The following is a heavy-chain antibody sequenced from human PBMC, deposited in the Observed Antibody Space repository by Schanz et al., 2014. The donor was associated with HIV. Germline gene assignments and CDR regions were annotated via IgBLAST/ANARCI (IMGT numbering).Heavy chain of an antibody. D-gene: IGHD3-16*01. V-gene: IGHV3-48*04. CDR2: ISSTGNTI. Sequence: EVQLVESGGGLVQPGGSLRLSCAASGFTFSSYAMNWVRQPPGKGLEWVSYISSTGNTIYYVDSVKGRFTISRDNAKNSLYLQMNNLRAEDTAVYYCAKSTIMIKIDYWGQGTLVTVSS. J-gene: IGHJ4*02. CDR3: AKSTIMIKIDY. CDR1: GFTFSSYA.